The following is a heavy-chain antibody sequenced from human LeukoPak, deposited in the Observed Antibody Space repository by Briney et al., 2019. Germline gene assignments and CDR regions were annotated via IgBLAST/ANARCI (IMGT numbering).Heavy chain of an antibody. CDR2: IYYSGST. D-gene: IGHD3-22*01. J-gene: IGHJ4*02. CDR3: ARGYYYDSSGYYKAEVYFDY. CDR1: GGSISNKY. V-gene: IGHV4-59*01. Sequence: SETLSLTCTVSGGSISNKYWSWIRQPPGKGLEWIGYIYYSGSTNYNPSLKSRVTISVDTSKNQFSLKLSSVTAADTAVYYCARGYYYDSSGYYKAEVYFDYWGQGTLVTVSS.